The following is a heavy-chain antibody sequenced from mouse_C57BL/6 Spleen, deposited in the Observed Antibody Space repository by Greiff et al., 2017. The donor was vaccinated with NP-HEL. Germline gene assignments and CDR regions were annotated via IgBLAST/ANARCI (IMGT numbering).Heavy chain of an antibody. V-gene: IGHV1-81*01. CDR1: GYTFTSYG. J-gene: IGHJ2*01. CDR3: ASRYYYGSSSHLYFDY. CDR2: IYPRSGNT. D-gene: IGHD1-1*01. Sequence: QVHVKQSGAELARPGASVKLSCKASGYTFTSYGISWVKQRTGQGLEWIGEIYPRSGNTYYNEKFKGKATLTADKSSSTAYMELRSLTSEDSAVYFCASRYYYGSSSHLYFDYWGQGTTLTVSS.